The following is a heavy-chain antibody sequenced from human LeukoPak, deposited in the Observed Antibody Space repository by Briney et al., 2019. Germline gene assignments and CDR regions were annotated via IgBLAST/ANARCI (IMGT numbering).Heavy chain of an antibody. CDR2: IIPIFSIA. J-gene: IGHJ4*02. CDR1: GGTFSSYA. Sequence: GASVKVSCKASGGTFSSYAISWVRQAPGQGLEWMGRIIPIFSIANYAQKFQGRVTITADKSTSTAYMELSSLRSEDTAVYYCARGKYSSGWTDVGYWGQGTLVTVSS. CDR3: ARGKYSSGWTDVGY. D-gene: IGHD6-19*01. V-gene: IGHV1-69*04.